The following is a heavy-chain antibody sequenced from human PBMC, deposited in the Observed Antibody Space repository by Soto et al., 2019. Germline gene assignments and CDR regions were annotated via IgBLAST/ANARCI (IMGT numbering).Heavy chain of an antibody. CDR3: AKDVVVGATTGLGDYYYYYGMDV. CDR2: ISYDGSNK. D-gene: IGHD1-26*01. V-gene: IGHV3-30*18. CDR1: GFTFSSYG. Sequence: GGSLRLSCAASGFTFSSYGMHWVRQAPGKGLEWVAVISYDGSNKYYADSVKGRFAISRDNSKNTLYLQMNSLRAEDTAVYYCAKDVVVGATTGLGDYYYYYGMDVWGQGTTVTVSS. J-gene: IGHJ6*02.